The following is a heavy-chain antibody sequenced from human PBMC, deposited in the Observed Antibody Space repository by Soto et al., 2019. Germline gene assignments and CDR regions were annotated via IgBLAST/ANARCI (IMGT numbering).Heavy chain of an antibody. V-gene: IGHV3-33*01. CDR1: GFTFSSYG. J-gene: IGHJ1*01. Sequence: PWGSLRLSCAASGFTFSSYGMHWVRQAPGKGLEWVSVIWDDGSNKYYADSVKGRFTISRDNSKNTLYLQMNSLRAEDTAVYYCARDFRSSSSSGGYFQHWGQGTLVTVSS. CDR3: ARDFRSSSSSGGYFQH. CDR2: IWDDGSNK. D-gene: IGHD6-13*01.